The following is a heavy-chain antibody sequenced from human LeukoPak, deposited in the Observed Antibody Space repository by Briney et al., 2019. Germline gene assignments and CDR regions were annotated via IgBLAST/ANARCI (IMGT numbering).Heavy chain of an antibody. CDR2: VYTSGST. J-gene: IGHJ4*02. CDR3: ATQTQYGSSYDY. Sequence: SETPSLTCTVSGSSITSYYWTWIRQPTGKGLEWIGRVYTSGSTNYNPSLKSRVTMSVHTSKNQFSLKLDSVTAADTAVYYCATQTQYGSSYDYWGQGTLVTVSS. CDR1: GSSITSYY. D-gene: IGHD6-6*01. V-gene: IGHV4-4*07.